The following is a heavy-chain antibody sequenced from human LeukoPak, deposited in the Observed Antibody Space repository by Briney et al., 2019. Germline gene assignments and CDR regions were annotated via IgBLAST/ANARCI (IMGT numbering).Heavy chain of an antibody. CDR3: AKDITGGRSSPYFDS. V-gene: IGHV3-9*01. Sequence: GGSLRLSCAASGFTFDAYAMHWVRHAPGRGLEWVSGISWNGGGMGYAVSVKGRFTISRDNAKNSLYLQMNSLRDEDTALYYCAKDITGGRSSPYFDSWGQGTLVTVSS. D-gene: IGHD6-6*01. CDR2: ISWNGGGM. J-gene: IGHJ4*02. CDR1: GFTFDAYA.